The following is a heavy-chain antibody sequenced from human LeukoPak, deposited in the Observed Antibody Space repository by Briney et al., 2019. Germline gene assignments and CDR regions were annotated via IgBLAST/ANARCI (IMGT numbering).Heavy chain of an antibody. D-gene: IGHD1-26*01. CDR2: IYYSGST. CDR1: GGSISSYY. Sequence: SETLSLTCTVSGGSISSYYWSWIRQPPGKGLEWIGYIYYSGSTNYNPSLKNRVTMSVDTPKNQLSLKLSAVTAADTAVYYCARASGADMFDVWGQGTMVTVPS. V-gene: IGHV4-59*12. CDR3: ARASGADMFDV. J-gene: IGHJ3*01.